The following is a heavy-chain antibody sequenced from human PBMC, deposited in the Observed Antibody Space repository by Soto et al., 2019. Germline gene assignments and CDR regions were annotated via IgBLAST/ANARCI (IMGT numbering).Heavy chain of an antibody. CDR1: GGSISGRNW. V-gene: IGHV4-4*02. J-gene: IGHJ4*02. CDR3: ARLIYDSRLNYFYFDF. D-gene: IGHD3-22*01. Sequence: PSETLSLTCVVSGGSISGRNWWSWVRQAPGKGLEWIGEVFHSGDTTYTPSLRSRVTISVDKSKNQFSLKLNSVTAADTAVYYCARLIYDSRLNYFYFDFWGQGALVTVPQ. CDR2: VFHSGDT.